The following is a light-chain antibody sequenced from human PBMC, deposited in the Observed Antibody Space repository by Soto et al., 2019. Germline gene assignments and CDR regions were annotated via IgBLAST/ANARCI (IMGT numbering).Light chain of an antibody. CDR1: QSISSW. CDR3: HPHGT. Sequence: DIQMTQSPSTLSASVGDRVTITCRASQSISSWLAWYQQKPGKAPKLLIYKASSLESGVPSRFSGSGSGTEFTHTISSLQPDDFATYCSHPHGTFGQGTKGEIK. V-gene: IGKV1-5*03. J-gene: IGKJ1*01. CDR2: KAS.